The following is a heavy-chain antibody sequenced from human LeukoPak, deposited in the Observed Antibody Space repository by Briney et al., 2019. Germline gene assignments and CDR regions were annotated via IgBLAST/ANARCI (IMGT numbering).Heavy chain of an antibody. J-gene: IGHJ4*02. CDR2: TSWNSGSI. CDR1: GFIFDDYG. D-gene: IGHD6-6*01. Sequence: TGRSLRLSCVASGFIFDDYGMHWVRQAPGKGLEWVSGTSWNSGSIGYADSVKGRFTISRDNAKNSLYLQMNSLRAEDTALYYCAKDLGSSFSSNFDYWGQGTLVTVSS. V-gene: IGHV3-9*01. CDR3: AKDLGSSFSSNFDY.